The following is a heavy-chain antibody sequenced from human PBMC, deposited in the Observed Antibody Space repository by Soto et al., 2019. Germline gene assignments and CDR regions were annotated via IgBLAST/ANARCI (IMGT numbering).Heavy chain of an antibody. CDR1: GGSIGSSTYY. D-gene: IGHD3-9*01. CDR2: DYYGGST. Sequence: SETLSLTCTVSGGSIGSSTYYWGWIRQPPGKGLEWIGNDYYGGSTYYNPSLKSRVTISVDTSKSPFSLKLSSVTAADTAVYYCARAVVLTGYYYFDYWGPGILVTVSS. J-gene: IGHJ4*02. CDR3: ARAVVLTGYYYFDY. V-gene: IGHV4-39*01.